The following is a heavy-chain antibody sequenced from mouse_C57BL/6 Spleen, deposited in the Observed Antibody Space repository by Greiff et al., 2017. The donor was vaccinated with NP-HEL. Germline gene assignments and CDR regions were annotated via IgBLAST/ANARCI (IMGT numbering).Heavy chain of an antibody. CDR3: ARGGDYYGSSFHWYFDV. V-gene: IGHV1-80*01. J-gene: IGHJ1*03. CDR2: IYPGDGDT. CDR1: GYAFSSYW. Sequence: VKLQQSGAELVKPGASVKISCKASGYAFSSYWMNWVKQRPGKGLEWIGQIYPGDGDTNYNGKFKGKATLTADKSSSTAYMQLSSLTSEDSAVYFCARGGDYYGSSFHWYFDVWGTGTTVTVSS. D-gene: IGHD1-1*01.